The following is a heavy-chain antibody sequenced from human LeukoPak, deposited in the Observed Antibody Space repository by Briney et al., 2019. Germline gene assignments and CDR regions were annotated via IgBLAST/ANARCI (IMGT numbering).Heavy chain of an antibody. J-gene: IGHJ4*02. CDR3: ARLRRDFDY. CDR2: ISSSSSTI. Sequence: PAGGSLRLSCAASGFTFSSYSMNWVRQAPGKGLEWVSYISSSSSTIYYADSVKGRFTISRDNAKNSLYLQMNSLRAEDTAVYCCARLRRDFDYWGQGTLVTVSS. V-gene: IGHV3-48*01. CDR1: GFTFSSYS.